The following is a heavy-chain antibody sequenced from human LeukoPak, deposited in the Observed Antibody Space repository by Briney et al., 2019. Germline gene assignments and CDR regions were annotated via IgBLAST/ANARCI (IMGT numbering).Heavy chain of an antibody. V-gene: IGHV3-9*01. D-gene: IGHD3-22*01. Sequence: SLRLSCAASGFTFDDYAMHWVRQAPGKGLEWVSGISWNSGSIGYADSVKGRFTISRDNAKNSLYLQMNSLRAEDTALYYCAKVYYDSSGPYFDYWGQGTLVTVSS. CDR1: GFTFDDYA. J-gene: IGHJ4*02. CDR3: AKVYYDSSGPYFDY. CDR2: ISWNSGSI.